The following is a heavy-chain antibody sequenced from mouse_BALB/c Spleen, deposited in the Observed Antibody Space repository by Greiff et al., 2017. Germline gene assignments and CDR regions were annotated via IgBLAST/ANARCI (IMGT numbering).Heavy chain of an antibody. V-gene: IGHV5-6*03. CDR1: GFTFSSYG. J-gene: IGHJ1*01. CDR2: ISSGGSYT. Sequence: EVKLMESGGGLVQPGGSLKLSCAASGFTFSSYGMSWVRQTPDKRLEWVATISSGGSYTYYPDSVKGRFTISRDNAKNTLYLQMSSLKSEDTAMYYCARQGTGYFDVWGAGTTVTVSS. CDR3: ARQGTGYFDV. D-gene: IGHD3-3*01.